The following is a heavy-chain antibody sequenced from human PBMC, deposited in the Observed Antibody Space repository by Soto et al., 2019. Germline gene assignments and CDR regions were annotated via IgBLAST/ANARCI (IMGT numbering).Heavy chain of an antibody. D-gene: IGHD1-1*01. CDR2: ISSGGGTS. CDR3: ARRLHGRTTEDWFDP. Sequence: AGSLRLSCAVSGFIFSDYYMTWIRQAPGKGLEWISDISSGGGTSYFASPVRGRFTISRDNANNSLYLQMRNLGAEDTAIYYCARRLHGRTTEDWFDPWGQGTLVTVSS. V-gene: IGHV3-11*01. J-gene: IGHJ5*02. CDR1: GFIFSDYY.